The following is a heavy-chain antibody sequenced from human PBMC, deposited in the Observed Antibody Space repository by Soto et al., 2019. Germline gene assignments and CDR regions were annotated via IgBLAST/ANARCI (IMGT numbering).Heavy chain of an antibody. CDR3: ALEIGGGSGWKDPFDY. D-gene: IGHD6-19*01. J-gene: IGHJ4*02. CDR1: GGTFSSYA. V-gene: IGHV1-69*12. Sequence: QVQLVQSGAAVKKPGSSVKVSCKASGGTFSSYAISWVRQAPGQGLEWMGGIIPIFGTANYAQKFQGRVTITADESTSTAYMELSSLRSEDTAVYYCALEIGGGSGWKDPFDYWGQGTLVTVSS. CDR2: IIPIFGTA.